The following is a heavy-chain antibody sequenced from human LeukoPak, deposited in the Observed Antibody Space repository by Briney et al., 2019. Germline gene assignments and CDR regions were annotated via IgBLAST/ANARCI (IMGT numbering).Heavy chain of an antibody. V-gene: IGHV3-15*01. CDR3: TTASVTMVRGVINPDAFDV. Sequence: GGSLRLSCAASGFTFSNAWMSWVRQAPGKGLEWVGRIMSKTDGWTTAYAAPVKGRFTISRDDSKNTLYLQMKGLETEDTAVYYCTTASVTMVRGVINPDAFDVWGLGTMVIVSS. CDR1: GFTFSNAW. CDR2: IMSKTDGWTT. J-gene: IGHJ3*01. D-gene: IGHD3-10*01.